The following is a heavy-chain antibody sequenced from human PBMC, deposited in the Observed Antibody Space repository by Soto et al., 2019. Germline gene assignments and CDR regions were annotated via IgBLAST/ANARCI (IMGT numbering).Heavy chain of an antibody. J-gene: IGHJ4*02. V-gene: IGHV1-69*13. Sequence: SVKVSCKASGGTFSSYAISWVRQAPGQGLEWMGGIIPIFGTANYAQKFQGRVTITADESTSTAYMELSSLRSEDTAVYYCARERPDSSGYQLFDYWGQGTLVTVSS. CDR1: GGTFSSYA. CDR2: IIPIFGTA. D-gene: IGHD3-22*01. CDR3: ARERPDSSGYQLFDY.